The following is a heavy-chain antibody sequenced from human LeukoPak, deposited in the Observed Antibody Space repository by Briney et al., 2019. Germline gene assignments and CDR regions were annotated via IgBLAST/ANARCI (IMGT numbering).Heavy chain of an antibody. J-gene: IGHJ3*02. CDR2: INHSGGT. Sequence: KPSETLSLTCAVYGGSFSGYYWSWIRQPPGKGLEWIGEINHSGGTNYNPSLKSRVTISVDTSQNQFSLKLSSVTAADTAVYYCARLRDAFDIWGQGTMVTVSS. CDR1: GGSFSGYY. D-gene: IGHD4-17*01. V-gene: IGHV4-34*01. CDR3: ARLRDAFDI.